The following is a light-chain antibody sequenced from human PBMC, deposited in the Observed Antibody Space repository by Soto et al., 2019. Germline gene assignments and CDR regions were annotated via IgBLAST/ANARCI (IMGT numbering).Light chain of an antibody. CDR1: SIDVGAHNY. J-gene: IGLJ1*01. Sequence: QSALTQPASVSGSPGQSITISCTGTSIDVGAHNYVSWYQQHPDRAPKLLIFEVSYRPSGVSNRFSGSKSGNTASLTISGLQAEDEADYYCLSFITIGTYAFGSGTKVTVL. CDR2: EVS. V-gene: IGLV2-14*03. CDR3: LSFITIGTYA.